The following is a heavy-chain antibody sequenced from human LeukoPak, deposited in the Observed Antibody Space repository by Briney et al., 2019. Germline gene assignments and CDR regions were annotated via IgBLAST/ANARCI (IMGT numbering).Heavy chain of an antibody. D-gene: IGHD6-19*01. V-gene: IGHV1-18*01. CDR3: ATQMGSGWYDY. CDR2: TSAYNDNA. J-gene: IGHJ4*02. Sequence: GASVKVSCKASGYTFTSYGISWVRQAPGQGLEWMGWTSAYNDNANYAQKFQGRVTMTEDTSTDTAYMELSSLRSEDTAVYYCATQMGSGWYDYWGQGTLVTVSS. CDR1: GYTFTSYG.